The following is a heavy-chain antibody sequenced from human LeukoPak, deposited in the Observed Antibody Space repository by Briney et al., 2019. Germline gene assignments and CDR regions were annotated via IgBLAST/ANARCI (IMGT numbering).Heavy chain of an antibody. CDR1: GYTLTELS. CDR3: ATGSQYYYDSSGYSFDY. D-gene: IGHD3-22*01. V-gene: IGHV1-24*01. J-gene: IGHJ4*02. Sequence: AASVNVSFKVSGYTLTELSMHWVRQAPGKGLEWMGGFDPEDGETIFAQKFQGRVTMTEDTSTDTAYMELSSLRSEDTAVYYCATGSQYYYDSSGYSFDYWGQGTLVTVSS. CDR2: FDPEDGET.